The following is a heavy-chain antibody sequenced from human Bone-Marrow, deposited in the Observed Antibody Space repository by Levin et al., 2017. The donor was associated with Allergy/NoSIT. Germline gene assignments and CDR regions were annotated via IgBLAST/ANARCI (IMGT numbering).Heavy chain of an antibody. CDR1: GFTFSSHA. Sequence: GSLRLSCAASGFTFSSHAMHWVRQAPGKGPEWVAVIWYDGSNKYYGDSVKGRFTISRDNSKNILYLQMNGLRAEDTAVYYCARDSEPTVTTLFDFWGQGSLVTVSS. D-gene: IGHD4-11*01. J-gene: IGHJ4*02. V-gene: IGHV3-33*01. CDR3: ARDSEPTVTTLFDF. CDR2: IWYDGSNK.